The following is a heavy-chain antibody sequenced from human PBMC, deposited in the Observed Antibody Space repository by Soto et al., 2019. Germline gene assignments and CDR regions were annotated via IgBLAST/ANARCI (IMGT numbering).Heavy chain of an antibody. J-gene: IGHJ3*02. D-gene: IGHD6-13*01. V-gene: IGHV3-23*01. CDR1: GFTFSSYA. CDR2: FSATDGGS. CDR3: ARSRLAAAGTGAFEI. Sequence: PGGSLRLSCAASGFTFSSYALSWVRQAPGKGLEWVSGFSATDGGSQYADSVRGRFTISRDNFKNTIFLEVNRLTAEDTAMYYCARSRLAAAGTGAFEIWGQGTMVTVS.